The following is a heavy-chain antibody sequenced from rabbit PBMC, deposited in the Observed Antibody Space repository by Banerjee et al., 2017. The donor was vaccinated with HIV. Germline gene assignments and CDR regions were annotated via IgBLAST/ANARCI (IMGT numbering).Heavy chain of an antibody. CDR2: IYPDYGAT. V-gene: IGHV1S47*01. CDR1: GIDFSNYG. J-gene: IGHJ4*01. D-gene: IGHD2-1*01. Sequence: LVKPEGSLTLTCKASGIDFSNYGINWVRQAPGKGLEWIAYIYPDYGATDYASWVNGRFTISLDNAQNTVFLQMTSLTAADTATYFCARDNYDDTSGHYFDLWGQGTLVTVS. CDR3: ARDNYDDTSGHYFDL.